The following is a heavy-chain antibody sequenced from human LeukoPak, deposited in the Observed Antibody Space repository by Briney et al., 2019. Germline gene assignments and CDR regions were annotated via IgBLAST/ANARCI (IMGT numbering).Heavy chain of an antibody. D-gene: IGHD2-15*01. Sequence: PGGSLRLSCAASGFTFSSYAMSWVRQAPGKGLEWVSTINPSGGSTSYAQKFQGRVTMTRDTSTSTVYMELSSLRSEDTAVYYCARDGGRSRDSARKPLDYWGQGTLVTVSS. CDR2: INPSGGST. V-gene: IGHV1-46*01. CDR3: ARDGGRSRDSARKPLDY. J-gene: IGHJ4*02. CDR1: GFTFSSYA.